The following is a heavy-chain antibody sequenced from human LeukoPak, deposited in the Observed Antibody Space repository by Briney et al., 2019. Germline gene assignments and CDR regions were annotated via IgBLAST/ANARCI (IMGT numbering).Heavy chain of an antibody. Sequence: ASVKVSCKASGYTFTGYYMHWVRQAPGKGLEWMGWINPNSGGTNDAQKFQGRVTMTRDTSISTAYMELSRLRSDDTAVYYCARATVTTSLDYWGQGTLVTVSS. CDR2: INPNSGGT. D-gene: IGHD4-11*01. V-gene: IGHV1-2*02. J-gene: IGHJ4*02. CDR3: ARATVTTSLDY. CDR1: GYTFTGYY.